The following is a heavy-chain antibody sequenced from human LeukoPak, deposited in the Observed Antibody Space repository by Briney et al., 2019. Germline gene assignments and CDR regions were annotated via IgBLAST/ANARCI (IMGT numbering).Heavy chain of an antibody. D-gene: IGHD4-17*01. CDR3: ARGVDDYGDYGELGFDP. CDR2: MNHSGST. J-gene: IGHJ5*02. V-gene: IGHV4-34*01. CDR1: GGSFSGYY. Sequence: SETLSLTCAVYGGSFSGYYWSWIRQPPGKGLEWIGEMNHSGSTNYNPSLKSRVTISVDTSKNQFSLKLSSVTAADTAVYYCARGVDDYGDYGELGFDPWGQGTLVTVSS.